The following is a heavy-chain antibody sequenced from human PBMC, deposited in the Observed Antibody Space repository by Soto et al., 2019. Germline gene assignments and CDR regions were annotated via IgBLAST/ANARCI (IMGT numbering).Heavy chain of an antibody. D-gene: IGHD6-6*01. J-gene: IGHJ6*02. V-gene: IGHV4-34*01. CDR1: GGSFSGYY. CDR2: INHSGST. Sequence: SETLSLTCAVYGGSFSGYYWSWIRQPPGKGLELIGEINHSGSTNYNPSLKSRVAISVDTSKNQFSLKLSSATAADTAVYYCARSMYSTSAQLYYGMDVWGQGTTVTVSS. CDR3: ARSMYSTSAQLYYGMDV.